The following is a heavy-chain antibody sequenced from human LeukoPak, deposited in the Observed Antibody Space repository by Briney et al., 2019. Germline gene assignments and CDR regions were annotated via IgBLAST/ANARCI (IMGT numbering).Heavy chain of an antibody. CDR2: ISSSSSYI. Sequence: GGSLRLSCAASGFTFSSYSMNWVRQAPGKGLEWVSSISSSSSYIYYADSVKGRFTISRDNAKNSLYLQMNSLRAEDTAVYYCARDRGYSYGMPMDVWGKGTTVTVSS. J-gene: IGHJ6*04. CDR1: GFTFSSYS. D-gene: IGHD5-18*01. V-gene: IGHV3-21*01. CDR3: ARDRGYSYGMPMDV.